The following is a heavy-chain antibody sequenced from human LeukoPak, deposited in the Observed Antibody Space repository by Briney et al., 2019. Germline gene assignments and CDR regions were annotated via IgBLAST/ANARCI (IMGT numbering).Heavy chain of an antibody. CDR2: IYHSGST. CDR3: ARQTGSGLFILP. V-gene: IGHV4-59*04. D-gene: IGHD3/OR15-3a*01. Sequence: SETLSLTCNVSGGAVNSYYWSWIRQTPGEGLEWIGSIYHSGSTYYNPSLKSRVTISVDTSKNQFSLRLTSVTAADTAVYYCARQTGSGLFILPGGQGTLVTVSS. CDR1: GGAVNSYY. J-gene: IGHJ4*02.